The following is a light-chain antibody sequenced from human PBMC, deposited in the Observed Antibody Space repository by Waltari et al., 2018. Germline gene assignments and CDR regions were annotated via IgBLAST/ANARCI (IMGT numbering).Light chain of an antibody. CDR3: QQSHTSPVT. CDR1: QDINIS. Sequence: DIQMTQSPSSLSASVGDRVTISCHSSQDINISLNWYQHKTGEAPKLLIYGASTLHSGVPSRFSGSGSWTKFTLTINGLQPEYFSSYFFQQSHTSPVTFGQGTTLE. J-gene: IGKJ2*01. CDR2: GAS. V-gene: IGKV1-39*01.